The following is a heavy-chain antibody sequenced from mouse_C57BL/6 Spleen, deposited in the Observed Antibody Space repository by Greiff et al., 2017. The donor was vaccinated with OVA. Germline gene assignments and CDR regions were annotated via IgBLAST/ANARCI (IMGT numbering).Heavy chain of an antibody. V-gene: IGHV1-53*01. CDR2: INPSNGGT. J-gene: IGHJ1*03. D-gene: IGHD1-1*01. Sequence: QVQLQQPGTELVKPGASVKLSCKASGYTFTSYWMHWVKQRPGQGLEWIGNINPSNGGTNYNETFKSKATLTVDKSSSTAYMQLSSLTSEDSAVYYCARSGYYYGSRNWYFDVWGTGTTVTVSS. CDR3: ARSGYYYGSRNWYFDV. CDR1: GYTFTSYW.